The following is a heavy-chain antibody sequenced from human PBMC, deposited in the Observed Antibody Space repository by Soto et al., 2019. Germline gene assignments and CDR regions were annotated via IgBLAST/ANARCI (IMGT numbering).Heavy chain of an antibody. V-gene: IGHV4-39*01. CDR2: IYYSGST. Sequence: SETLSLTCTVSGGSISSSSYYWGWIRQPPGKGLEWIGSIYYSGSTYYNPSLKSRVTISVDTSKNQFSLKLSSVTAADTAVYYCARRQGQQLEWGGEFDYWGQGTLVTVSS. D-gene: IGHD6-13*01. CDR1: GGSISSSSYY. J-gene: IGHJ4*02. CDR3: ARRQGQQLEWGGEFDY.